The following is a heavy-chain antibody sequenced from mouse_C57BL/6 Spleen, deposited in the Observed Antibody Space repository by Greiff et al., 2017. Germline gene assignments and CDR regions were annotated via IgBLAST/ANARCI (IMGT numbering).Heavy chain of an antibody. CDR1: GYTFTSYW. CDR3: ARGNITTAAY. CDR2: IDPSDSYT. V-gene: IGHV1-59*01. J-gene: IGHJ4*01. Sequence: VKLQQPGAELVRPGTSVKLSCKASGYTFTSYWMHWVKQRPGQGLEWIGVIDPSDSYTNYNQKFKGKATLTVDTSSSTAYMQLSSLTSEDSAVYYCARGNITTAAYWGQGTSVTVSS. D-gene: IGHD1-1*01.